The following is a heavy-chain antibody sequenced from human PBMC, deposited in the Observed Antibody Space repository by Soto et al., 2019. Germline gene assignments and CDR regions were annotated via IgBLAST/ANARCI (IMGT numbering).Heavy chain of an antibody. V-gene: IGHV1-46*03. Sequence: GASVKVSCKASGYTFTSYYMHWVRQAPGQGLEWMGIINPSGGSTSYAQKFQGRVTMTRDTSTSTVYMELSSLRSEDTAVYYCARATPPYSSSWYGRDYWGQGTLVTVSS. D-gene: IGHD6-13*01. CDR1: GYTFTSYY. J-gene: IGHJ4*02. CDR2: INPSGGST. CDR3: ARATPPYSSSWYGRDY.